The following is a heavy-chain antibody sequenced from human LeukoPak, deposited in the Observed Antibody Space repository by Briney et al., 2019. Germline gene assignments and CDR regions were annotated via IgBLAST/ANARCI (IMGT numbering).Heavy chain of an antibody. J-gene: IGHJ4*02. D-gene: IGHD1-1*01. CDR2: IYYSGST. V-gene: IGHV4-31*03. CDR1: GCSISSGGYC. CDR3: ASSQVVHYYFDY. Sequence: SETLSLTCTVSGCSISSGGYCWSWIRQHPGKCLEWIGYIYYSGSTYYNPSLKSRVTISVDTSKNQFSLKLSSVTAADTAVYYCASSQVVHYYFDYWGQGTLVTVSS.